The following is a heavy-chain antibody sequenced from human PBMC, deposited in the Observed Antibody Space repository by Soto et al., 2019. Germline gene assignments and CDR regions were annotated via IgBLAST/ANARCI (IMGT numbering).Heavy chain of an antibody. D-gene: IGHD6-13*01. J-gene: IGHJ4*02. Sequence: GASVKVSCKASGYTFTSYGISWVRQAPGQGLEWMGWISAYNGNTNYAQKPQGRVTMTTDTSTSTAYMELRSLRSDDTAVYYCARDSLSIAAAGTIDYWGQGTLVTVSS. CDR1: GYTFTSYG. V-gene: IGHV1-18*01. CDR3: ARDSLSIAAAGTIDY. CDR2: ISAYNGNT.